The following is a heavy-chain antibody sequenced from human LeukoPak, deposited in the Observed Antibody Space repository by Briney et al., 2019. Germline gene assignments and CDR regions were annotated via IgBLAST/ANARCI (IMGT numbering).Heavy chain of an antibody. Sequence: ASETLSLTCAVYGGSFSGYYWSWIRQPPGKGLEWIGEINHSGSTNYNPSLKSRVTISVDTSKNQFSLKLSSVTAADTAVYYCATPLGITARQLYFDYWGQGTLVTVSS. D-gene: IGHD6-6*01. CDR2: INHSGST. CDR3: ATPLGITARQLYFDY. CDR1: GGSFSGYY. V-gene: IGHV4-34*01. J-gene: IGHJ4*02.